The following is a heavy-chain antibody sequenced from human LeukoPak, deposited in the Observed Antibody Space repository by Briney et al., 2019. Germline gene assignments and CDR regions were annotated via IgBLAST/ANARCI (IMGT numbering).Heavy chain of an antibody. CDR1: GFTFSSYN. J-gene: IGHJ4*02. CDR3: ARGPFTYYYDSSGYTSVYFDY. Sequence: PGGSLRLSCAASGFTFSSYNMNWVRQAPGKGLEWVSSISSSSSYIYYADSVKGRFTISRDNAKNSLYLQMNSLRAEDTAVYYCARGPFTYYYDSSGYTSVYFDYWGQGTLVTVSS. V-gene: IGHV3-21*01. CDR2: ISSSSSYI. D-gene: IGHD3-22*01.